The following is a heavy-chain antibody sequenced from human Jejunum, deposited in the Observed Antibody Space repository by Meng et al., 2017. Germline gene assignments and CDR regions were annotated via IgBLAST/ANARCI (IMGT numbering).Heavy chain of an antibody. Sequence: QGQPQTSCPGLLKPSRPPSLTCAVSGGSISNNNWWRWVRQPPGKGLEWIGEISHTGRINYNPSLKSRVTMSLDKSKNQFSLDLTSVTGADTAVYYCARDLLDPNIAATGWFDPWGQGTLVTVSS. CDR1: GGSISNNNW. V-gene: IGHV4-4*02. D-gene: IGHD2/OR15-2a*01. CDR3: ARDLLDPNIAATGWFDP. J-gene: IGHJ5*02. CDR2: ISHTGRI.